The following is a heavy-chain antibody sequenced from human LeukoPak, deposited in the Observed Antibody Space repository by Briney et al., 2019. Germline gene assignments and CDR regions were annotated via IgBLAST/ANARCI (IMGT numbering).Heavy chain of an antibody. D-gene: IGHD1-26*01. J-gene: IGHJ4*02. CDR1: GGTFSSYA. Sequence: SVKVSCKASGGTFSSYAISWVRQAPGQGLEWMGGIIPIFGTANYAQKFQGGVTITADESTSTAYMELSSLRSEDTAVYYCARELRELAPLGYWGQGTLVTVSS. CDR3: ARELRELAPLGY. V-gene: IGHV1-69*01. CDR2: IIPIFGTA.